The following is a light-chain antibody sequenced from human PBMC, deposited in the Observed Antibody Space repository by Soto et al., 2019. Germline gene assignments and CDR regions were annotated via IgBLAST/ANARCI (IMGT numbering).Light chain of an antibody. V-gene: IGLV4-60*03. CDR1: SGHSSYI. Sequence: QAVVTQSSSASASLGSSVKLTCTLSSGHSSYIIAWHQQQPGKAPRYLMKLEGSGNYNKGSEVPDRFSGSSSGADRYLTISNLQSEDEADYYCETWDSNTRVFGGGTKLTVL. CDR2: LEGSGNY. J-gene: IGLJ3*02. CDR3: ETWDSNTRV.